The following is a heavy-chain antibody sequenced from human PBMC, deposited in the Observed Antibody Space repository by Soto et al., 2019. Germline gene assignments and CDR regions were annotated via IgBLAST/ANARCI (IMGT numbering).Heavy chain of an antibody. D-gene: IGHD1-26*01. Sequence: EVQLLESGGGLVQPGGSLRLSCAASAFTFRNYGMNWVRKAPGKGLEWVSAISGSGDNTYYADSVKGRFTISRDNPKKILYLQMNSLRAEGTAVYYCAKETGHRGTYDYWGQGTLVTVSS. J-gene: IGHJ4*02. CDR2: ISGSGDNT. CDR3: AKETGHRGTYDY. CDR1: AFTFRNYG. V-gene: IGHV3-23*01.